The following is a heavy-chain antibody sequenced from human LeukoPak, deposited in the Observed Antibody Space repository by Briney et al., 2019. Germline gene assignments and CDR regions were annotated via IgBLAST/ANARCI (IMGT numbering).Heavy chain of an antibody. CDR1: GFTFSSYA. J-gene: IGHJ6*02. D-gene: IGHD3-3*01. V-gene: IGHV3-23*01. Sequence: PGGSLRLSCAASGFTFSSYAMSWVRQAPGKGLEWVSAISGSGGSTYYADSVKGRFTISRDNSKNTLYLQMNSLRAEDTAVYYCARSDFWTPGGLPNYYYYGMDVWGQGTTVTVSS. CDR2: ISGSGGST. CDR3: ARSDFWTPGGLPNYYYYGMDV.